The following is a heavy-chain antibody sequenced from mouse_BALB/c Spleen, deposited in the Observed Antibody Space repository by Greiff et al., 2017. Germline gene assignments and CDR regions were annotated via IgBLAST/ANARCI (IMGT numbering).Heavy chain of an antibody. CDR1: GFTFSDYY. J-gene: IGHJ3*01. CDR3: ARAYYGNYGFAY. Sequence: DVHLVESGGGLVKPGGSLKLSCAASGFTFSDYYMYWVRQTPEKRLEWVATISDGGSYTYYPDSVKGRFTISRDNAKNNLYLQMSSLKSEDTAMYYCARAYYGNYGFAYWGQGTLVTVSA. CDR2: ISDGGSYT. D-gene: IGHD2-10*01. V-gene: IGHV5-4*02.